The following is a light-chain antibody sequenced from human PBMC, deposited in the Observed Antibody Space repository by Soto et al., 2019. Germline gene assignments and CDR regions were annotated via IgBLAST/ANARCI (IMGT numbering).Light chain of an antibody. J-gene: IGKJ2*01. CDR1: QSISSW. CDR2: KAY. Sequence: DIQMTQSPSTLSASVGDRVTITCRASQSISSWLAWYQQKPGKAPKLLIYKAYSLESGVPSRFSGSGSGTEFTLTISSVQPGDFAASYCLQYNSYYTFGQGTKLQIK. CDR3: LQYNSYYT. V-gene: IGKV1-5*03.